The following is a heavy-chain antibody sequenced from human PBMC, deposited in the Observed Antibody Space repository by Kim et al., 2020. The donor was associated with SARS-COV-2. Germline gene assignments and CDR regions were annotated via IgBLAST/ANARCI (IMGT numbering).Heavy chain of an antibody. CDR3: ARHGGQSIADPVWIFEF. D-gene: IGHD6-6*01. J-gene: IGHJ4*02. CDR2: IHYKDGT. CDR1: GGSISHFY. Sequence: SETLSLTCTVSGGSISHFYWSWFRQSPGKGLEWVGYIHYKDGTVYNPSLESRVTISVDTSENRFSLKLRSVAATDTAVYYCARHGGQSIADPVWIFEFWGQGIQVTVSS. V-gene: IGHV4-59*08.